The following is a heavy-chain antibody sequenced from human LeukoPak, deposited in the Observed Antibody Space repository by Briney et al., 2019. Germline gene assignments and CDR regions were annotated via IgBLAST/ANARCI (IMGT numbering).Heavy chain of an antibody. D-gene: IGHD6-13*01. J-gene: IGHJ4*02. CDR3: AKGPSSSWYYFDY. CDR2: ISYDGSNK. CDR1: GFTFSSYG. V-gene: IGHV3-30*18. Sequence: GGSLRLSCAASGFTFSSYGMHWVRQAPGKGLEWVAVISYDGSNKYYADSVKGRFTISRDNSKNTLYLQMNSLRAEDTAVYYCAKGPSSSWYYFDYWGQGTLVTVSS.